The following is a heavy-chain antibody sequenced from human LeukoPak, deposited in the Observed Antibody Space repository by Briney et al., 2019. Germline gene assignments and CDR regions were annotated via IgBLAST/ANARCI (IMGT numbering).Heavy chain of an antibody. CDR2: ISAYNGNT. CDR3: ARVAPSGYANYYYYYMDV. J-gene: IGHJ6*03. V-gene: IGHV1-18*01. D-gene: IGHD5-12*01. Sequence: ASVKVSCTASGYTFTSYGISWVRQAPGQGLEWMGWISAYNGNTNYAQKLQGRVTMTTDTSTSTAYMELRSLRSDDTAVYYCARVAPSGYANYYYYYMDVWGKGTTVTVSS. CDR1: GYTFTSYG.